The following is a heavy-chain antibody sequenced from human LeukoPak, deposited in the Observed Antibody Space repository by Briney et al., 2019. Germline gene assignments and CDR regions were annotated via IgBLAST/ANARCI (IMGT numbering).Heavy chain of an antibody. CDR1: GFTFSSYS. CDR2: ISASGDRT. J-gene: IGHJ4*02. D-gene: IGHD4/OR15-4a*01. V-gene: IGHV3-23*01. CDR3: AKGIYDYALDY. Sequence: PGGSLRLSCAASGFTFSSYSMNWVRQAPGKGLEWVSLISASGDRTYYAGSVKGRFTISRDTSRNTLTLQMTSLRAEDTAVYYCAKGIYDYALDYWGQGTLVTVSS.